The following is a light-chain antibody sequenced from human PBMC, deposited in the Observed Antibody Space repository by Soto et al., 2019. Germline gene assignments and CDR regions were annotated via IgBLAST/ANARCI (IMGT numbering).Light chain of an antibody. V-gene: IGLV2-23*02. J-gene: IGLJ1*01. CDR1: SSDVGSYNL. Sequence: QSALTQPASVSGSPGQSITISCTGASSDVGSYNLVSWYQQHPGKAPKLMIFEVSKRPSGVSNRFSGSKPGNTASLTISGLQAEDEAEYYCCSYATGSTYFFGTGTKVTVL. CDR2: EVS. CDR3: CSYATGSTYF.